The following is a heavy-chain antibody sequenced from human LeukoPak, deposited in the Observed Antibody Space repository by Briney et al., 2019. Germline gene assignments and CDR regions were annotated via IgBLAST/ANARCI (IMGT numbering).Heavy chain of an antibody. J-gene: IGHJ6*03. V-gene: IGHV1-69*05. D-gene: IGHD3-3*01. CDR1: GGTFSSYA. Sequence: SVKVSCKASGGTFSSYAISWVRQAPGQGLEWMGGIIPIFGTANYAQKFQGRVTITTDESTSTAYMELSSLRSEDTAVYYCARDSLYDFWSGRTGPDYYYYYMGVWGKGTTVTVSS. CDR2: IIPIFGTA. CDR3: ARDSLYDFWSGRTGPDYYYYYMGV.